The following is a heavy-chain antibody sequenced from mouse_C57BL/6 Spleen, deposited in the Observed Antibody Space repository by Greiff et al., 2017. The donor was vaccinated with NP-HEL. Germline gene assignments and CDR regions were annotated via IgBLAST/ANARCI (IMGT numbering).Heavy chain of an antibody. J-gene: IGHJ4*01. V-gene: IGHV1-15*01. CDR2: IDPETGGT. Sequence: VQLQQSGAELVRPGASVTLSCKASGYTFTDYEMHWVKQTPVHGLEWIGAIDPETGGTAYNQKFKGKAILTADKSSSTAYMELRSLTSEDSAVYYGTREERTTGGYAMDYWGQGTSVTVSS. D-gene: IGHD1-1*01. CDR1: GYTFTDYE. CDR3: TREERTTGGYAMDY.